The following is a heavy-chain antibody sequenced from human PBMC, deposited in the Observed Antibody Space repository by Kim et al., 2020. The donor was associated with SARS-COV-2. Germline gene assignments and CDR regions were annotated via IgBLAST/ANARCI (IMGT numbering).Heavy chain of an antibody. CDR3: ARHFKLRPDWYFDL. V-gene: IGHV5-51*01. J-gene: IGHJ2*01. D-gene: IGHD5-12*01. Sequence: SPSSQGQVTISADKSISTAYLQWSSLKASDTAMYYCARHFKLRPDWYFDLWGRGTLVTVSS.